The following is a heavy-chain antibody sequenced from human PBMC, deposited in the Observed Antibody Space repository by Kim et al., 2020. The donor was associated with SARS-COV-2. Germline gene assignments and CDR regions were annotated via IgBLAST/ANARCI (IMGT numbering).Heavy chain of an antibody. D-gene: IGHD6-13*01. V-gene: IGHV4-4*07. CDR3: AREGSSSWYSDY. J-gene: IGHJ4*02. Sequence: NSNPSLTRRVTMTADTSKNQFSLKLTTVTAADTAVYYCAREGSSSWYSDYWGQGTLVIVSS.